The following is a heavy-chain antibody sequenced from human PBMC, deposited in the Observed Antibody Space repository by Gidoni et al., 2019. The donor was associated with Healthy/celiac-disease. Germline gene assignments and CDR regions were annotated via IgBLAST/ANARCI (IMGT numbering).Heavy chain of an antibody. J-gene: IGHJ5*02. Sequence: QVQLQESGPGLVKPSETLSLTCTVSGGSISRYYWSWIRQPPGKGLEWIGYIYYSGSTNYNPSLKSRVTISVDTSKNQFSLKLSSVTAADTAVYYCARDTHPPFDWLLTTRWFDPWGQGTLVTVSS. D-gene: IGHD3-9*01. V-gene: IGHV4-59*01. CDR1: GGSISRYY. CDR2: IYYSGST. CDR3: ARDTHPPFDWLLTTRWFDP.